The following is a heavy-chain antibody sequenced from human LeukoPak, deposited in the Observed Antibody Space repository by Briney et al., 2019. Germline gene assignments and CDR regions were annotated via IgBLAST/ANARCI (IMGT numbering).Heavy chain of an antibody. CDR3: ARTIVVDGYFDY. V-gene: IGHV4-59*08. CDR2: IYYTGST. J-gene: IGHJ4*02. D-gene: IGHD2-2*01. Sequence: SETLSLTCTVSGGSMSSYYWSWIRQPPGEGLEWIGYIYYTGSTDYNPSLKSRVTISVDTSKNQFSLKLSSVTAADTAVYYCARTIVVDGYFDYWGQGTLVTVSS. CDR1: GGSMSSYY.